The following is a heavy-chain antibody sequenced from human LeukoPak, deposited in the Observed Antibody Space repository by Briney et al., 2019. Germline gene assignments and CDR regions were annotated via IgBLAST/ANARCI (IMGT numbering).Heavy chain of an antibody. V-gene: IGHV5-51*01. CDR3: ASRNRYYYDSSGYAFDI. Sequence: GESLKISCKGSGYSFTSYWIGWVRQMPGKGLEWMGIIYPGDSDTRYSPSFQGQVTISADKSISTAYLQWSSLKASDTAMYYCASRNRYYYDSSGYAFDIWGQGTMVTVSS. CDR2: IYPGDSDT. CDR1: GYSFTSYW. D-gene: IGHD3-22*01. J-gene: IGHJ3*02.